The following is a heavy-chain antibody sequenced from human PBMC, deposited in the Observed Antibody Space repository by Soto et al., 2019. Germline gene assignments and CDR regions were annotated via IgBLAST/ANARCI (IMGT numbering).Heavy chain of an antibody. V-gene: IGHV3-23*01. CDR1: GFTFSSYA. Sequence: EVQLLESGGGLVQPGGSLKLSGAVSGFTFSSYAMSWVRQAPGKGLEWVSGISGTGRVTNYAESVKGRFTISRDNPKNTLSLEMKSLRAEDTAVYYCAKDVHYDIVTGIEYFDHWGQGTLVTVSS. J-gene: IGHJ1*01. D-gene: IGHD3-9*01. CDR2: ISGTGRVT. CDR3: AKDVHYDIVTGIEYFDH.